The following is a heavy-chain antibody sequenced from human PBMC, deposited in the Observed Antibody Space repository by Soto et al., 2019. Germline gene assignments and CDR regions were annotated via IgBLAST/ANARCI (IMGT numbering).Heavy chain of an antibody. J-gene: IGHJ3*02. D-gene: IGHD6-13*01. Sequence: PGGSLRLSCAASGFTFSSYWMSWVRQAPGKGLEWVANIKQDGSEKYYVDSVKGRFPISRDNAKNSLYLQMHSLRAEDTAVYYSARSYSSSWLDAFDIWGQGTMVTVSS. CDR2: IKQDGSEK. V-gene: IGHV3-7*01. CDR1: GFTFSSYW. CDR3: ARSYSSSWLDAFDI.